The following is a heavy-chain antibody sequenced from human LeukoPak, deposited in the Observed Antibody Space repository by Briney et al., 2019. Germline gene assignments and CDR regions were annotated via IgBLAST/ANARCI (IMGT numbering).Heavy chain of an antibody. J-gene: IGHJ4*01. CDR1: GGSISSYY. D-gene: IGHD6-19*01. V-gene: IGHV4-59*08. CDR2: IYYSGST. Sequence: SESVSLTCTVSGGSISSYYWSWTRQPPGKGLEWIGYIYYSGSTNYDSSLKGTIPISVDTSKNQFSLKLSSVTAADTAVYYCARGHSSGWTLYYFDYWG. CDR3: ARGHSSGWTLYYFDY.